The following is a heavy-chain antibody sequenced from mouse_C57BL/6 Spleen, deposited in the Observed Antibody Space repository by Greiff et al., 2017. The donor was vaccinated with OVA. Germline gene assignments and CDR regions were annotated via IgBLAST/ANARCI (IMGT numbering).Heavy chain of an antibody. CDR2: SRNKANDYTT. CDR1: GFTFSDFY. V-gene: IGHV7-1*01. CDR3: TRDGGFFPMDY. Sequence: EVQLVESGGGLVQSGRSLRLSCATSGFTFSDFYMEWVRQAPGKGLEWIAASRNKANDYTTEYSASVKGRFIVSRDTSQSILYLQMNALRAEDTAIYYCTRDGGFFPMDYWGQGTSVTVSS. J-gene: IGHJ4*01.